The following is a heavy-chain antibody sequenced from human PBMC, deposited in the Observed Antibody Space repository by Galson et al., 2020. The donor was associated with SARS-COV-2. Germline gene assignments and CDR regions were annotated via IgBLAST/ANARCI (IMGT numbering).Heavy chain of an antibody. CDR2: ISYDGSNK. D-gene: IGHD3-22*01. CDR3: ARSRNYYDSSGPLGY. Sequence: TGGSLRLSCAASGFTFSSYAMHWVRQAPGKGLEWVAVISYDGSNKYYADSVKGRFTISRDNSKNTLYLQMNSLGAEDTAVYYCARSRNYYDSSGPLGYWGQGTLVTVSS. J-gene: IGHJ4*02. CDR1: GFTFSSYA. V-gene: IGHV3-30-3*01.